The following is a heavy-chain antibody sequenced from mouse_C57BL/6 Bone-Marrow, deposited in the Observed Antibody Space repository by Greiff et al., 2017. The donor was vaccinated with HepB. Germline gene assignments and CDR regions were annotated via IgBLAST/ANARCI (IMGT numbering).Heavy chain of an antibody. J-gene: IGHJ1*03. Sequence: VQLQQSGAELVSPGTSVKVSCKASGYAFTNYLIEWVKQRPGQGLEWIGVINPGSGGTNYNEKFKGKATLTADKSSSTAYMQLSSLTSEDSAVYFCARGGWLLRYWYFDVWGTGTTVTVSS. CDR2: INPGSGGT. CDR3: ARGGWLLRYWYFDV. D-gene: IGHD2-3*01. CDR1: GYAFTNYL. V-gene: IGHV1-54*01.